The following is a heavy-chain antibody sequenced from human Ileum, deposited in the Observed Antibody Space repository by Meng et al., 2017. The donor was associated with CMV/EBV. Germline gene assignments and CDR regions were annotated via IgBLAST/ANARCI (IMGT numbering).Heavy chain of an antibody. CDR2: IKQDGSEK. V-gene: IGHV3-7*01. CDR1: GFTFSKYW. Sequence: GESLKISCAASGFTFSKYWMTWVRQAPGKGLEWVANIKQDGSEKYYVDSVKGRFTISRDNAKNSLYLQMNSLRAEDTAVYYCARDAPITIFGVVISLYYYYYGMDVWGQGTTVTVSS. J-gene: IGHJ6*02. CDR3: ARDAPITIFGVVISLYYYYYGMDV. D-gene: IGHD3-3*01.